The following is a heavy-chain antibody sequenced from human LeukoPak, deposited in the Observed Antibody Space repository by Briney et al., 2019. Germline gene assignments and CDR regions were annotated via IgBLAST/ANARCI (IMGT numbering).Heavy chain of an antibody. J-gene: IGHJ4*02. CDR2: IYSGGST. Sequence: PSETLSLTCTVSGGSISSYYWSWIRQPPGKGLEWVSVIYSGGSTYYADSVKGRFTISRDNSKNTLYLQMNSLRAEDTAVYYCARDAMYISSWYAYWGQGTLVTVSS. D-gene: IGHD6-13*01. CDR1: GGSISSYY. CDR3: ARDAMYISSWYAY. V-gene: IGHV3-53*01.